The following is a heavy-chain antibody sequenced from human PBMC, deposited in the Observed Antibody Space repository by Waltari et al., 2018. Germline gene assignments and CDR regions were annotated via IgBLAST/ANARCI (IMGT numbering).Heavy chain of an antibody. J-gene: IGHJ4*02. V-gene: IGHV4-4*02. CDR1: RGSPSNINL. D-gene: IGHD6-19*01. CDR3: ATSSFVAVLDS. Sequence: QVQLQESGPGLVKPSGTLSLTLGVSRGSPSNINLWNWIRQAPGEGLEWLGEIHRTGSRNYNPSLKSRLTMSVDKSNSQVSMRLKSVTAADTAVYYCATSSFVAVLDSWGQGTLVTVSS. CDR2: IHRTGSR.